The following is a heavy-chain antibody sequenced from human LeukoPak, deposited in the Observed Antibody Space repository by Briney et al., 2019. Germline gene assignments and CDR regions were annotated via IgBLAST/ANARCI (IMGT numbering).Heavy chain of an antibody. V-gene: IGHV3-64*01. CDR1: GFTFSSYA. CDR3: ARGRVDSSGYNWFDP. Sequence: GGSLRLSCAASGFTFSSYATHWVRQAPGKGVEYVSAISSNGGSTYYANSVKGRFTISRDNSKNTLYLQMGSLRAEDMAVYYCARGRVDSSGYNWFDPWGQGTLVTVSS. CDR2: ISSNGGST. J-gene: IGHJ5*02. D-gene: IGHD3-22*01.